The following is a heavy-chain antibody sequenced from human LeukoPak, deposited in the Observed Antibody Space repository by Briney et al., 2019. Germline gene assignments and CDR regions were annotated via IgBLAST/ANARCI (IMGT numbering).Heavy chain of an antibody. CDR1: GFTVSSNY. Sequence: GGSLRLSCAASGFTVSSNYMNWVRQAPGKGLEWVSVIYSGGSTYYANSVKGRFTISRDNSKNTLYLQMNSLRAVDTAVYYCARISLGAFDIWGQGTMVTVSS. V-gene: IGHV3-53*01. CDR2: IYSGGST. D-gene: IGHD2/OR15-2a*01. J-gene: IGHJ3*02. CDR3: ARISLGAFDI.